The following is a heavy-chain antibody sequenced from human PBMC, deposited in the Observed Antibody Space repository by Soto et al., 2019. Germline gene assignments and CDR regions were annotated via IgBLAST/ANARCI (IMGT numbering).Heavy chain of an antibody. V-gene: IGHV1-69*13. CDR1: GGTFSSYA. CDR3: AREFRYGDSFDY. CDR2: IIPIFGTA. Sequence: SVKVSCKASGGTFSSYAISWVRQAPGQGLEWMGGIIPIFGTANYAQKFQGRVTITADESTSTAYMELSSLRPEDTAVYYCAREFRYGDSFDYWGQGTLVTVPQ. D-gene: IGHD4-17*01. J-gene: IGHJ4*02.